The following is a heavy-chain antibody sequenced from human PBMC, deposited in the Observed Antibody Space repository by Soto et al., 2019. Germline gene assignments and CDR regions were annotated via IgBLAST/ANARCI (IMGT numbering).Heavy chain of an antibody. CDR3: AKGRGYGSGSFHPYYFKS. D-gene: IGHD3-10*01. Sequence: QVQLLQSGGGVVQPGGSLRLSCAASGFVFSAYGMHWVRQAPGKGLGWVALVSYDGTKEFYADSVRGRFTISRDNSKNTVYLQMNSLGTEDTGVYYCAKGRGYGSGSFHPYYFKSWGQGTLVTVSS. CDR2: VSYDGTKE. J-gene: IGHJ4*02. V-gene: IGHV3-30*18. CDR1: GFVFSAYG.